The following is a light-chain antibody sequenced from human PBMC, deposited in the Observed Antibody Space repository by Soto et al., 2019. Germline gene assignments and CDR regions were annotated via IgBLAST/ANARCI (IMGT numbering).Light chain of an antibody. Sequence: SYELTQPPSVSVSPGQTARITCSGDALPKQYAYWYQQKPGQAPVLVIYKDSERPSGIPGRFSGSSAGTTVTLTNSGVQAEEEADYYCQSADSSVVFGGGTKLTVL. CDR2: KDS. CDR1: ALPKQY. J-gene: IGLJ2*01. CDR3: QSADSSVV. V-gene: IGLV3-25*02.